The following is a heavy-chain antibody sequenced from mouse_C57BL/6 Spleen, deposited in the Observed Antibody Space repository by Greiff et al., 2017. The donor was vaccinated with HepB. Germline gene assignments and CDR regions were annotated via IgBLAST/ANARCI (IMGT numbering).Heavy chain of an antibody. CDR1: GFTFSDYY. V-gene: IGHV5-12*01. CDR2: ISNGGGST. J-gene: IGHJ1*03. Sequence: EVHLVESGGGLVQPGGSLKLSCAASGFTFSDYYMYWVRQTPEKRLEWVAYISNGGGSTYYPDTVKGRFTISRDNAKNTLYLQMSRLKSEDTAMYYCARQDNWYFDVWGTGTTVTVSS. CDR3: ARQDNWYFDV.